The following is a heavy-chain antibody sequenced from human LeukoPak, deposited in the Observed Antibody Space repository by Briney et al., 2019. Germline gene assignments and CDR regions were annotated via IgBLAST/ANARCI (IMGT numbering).Heavy chain of an antibody. D-gene: IGHD2-21*02. CDR1: GFTFSGSA. CDR3: TRDCGGDCYDNY. V-gene: IGHV3-73*01. J-gene: IGHJ4*02. CDR2: IRSKANSYAT. Sequence: GGSLRLSCAASGFTFSGSAMHWVRQASVKGLEWVGRIRSKANSYATAYAASVKGRFTISRDDSKSTAYLQMNSLKTEDTAVYYCTRDCGGDCYDNYWGQGTLVTVSS.